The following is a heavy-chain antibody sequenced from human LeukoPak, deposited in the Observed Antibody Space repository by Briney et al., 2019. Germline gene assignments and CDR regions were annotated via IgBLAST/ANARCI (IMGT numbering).Heavy chain of an antibody. CDR2: IYHSGST. Sequence: SETLSLTCTVSGGSISSSNYYWGWIRQPPGKGLEWVGSIYHSGSTYYNPSLKSRVTISVDMSKNQFSLKLRSVTAADTAVYYCTRMSYGSYWYFDLWGRGTLVTVSS. J-gene: IGHJ2*01. D-gene: IGHD1-26*01. CDR3: TRMSYGSYWYFDL. CDR1: GGSISSSNYY. V-gene: IGHV4-39*01.